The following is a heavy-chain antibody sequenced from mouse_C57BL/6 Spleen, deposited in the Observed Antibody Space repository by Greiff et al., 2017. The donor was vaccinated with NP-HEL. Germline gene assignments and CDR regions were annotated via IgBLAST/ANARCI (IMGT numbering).Heavy chain of an antibody. V-gene: IGHV1-50*01. CDR1: GYTFTSYW. J-gene: IGHJ1*03. Sequence: VQLQQPGAELVKPGASVKLSCKASGYTFTSYWMQWVKQRPGQGLEWIGELDPSDSYTNYNQKFKGKATLTVDTSSSTAYMQLSSLTSEDSAVYYCASYYSNDYWYFDVWGTGTTVTVSS. CDR2: LDPSDSYT. D-gene: IGHD2-5*01. CDR3: ASYYSNDYWYFDV.